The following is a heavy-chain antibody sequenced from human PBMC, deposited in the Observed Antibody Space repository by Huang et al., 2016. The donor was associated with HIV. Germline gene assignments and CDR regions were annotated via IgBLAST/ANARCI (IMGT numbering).Heavy chain of an antibody. Sequence: QVQLLQSGAEVKKPGSSVKVSCKASGGLFRSYAIAWVRQAPGQGLEWMASLMPVFDSPNYAQKLQGRVRVTADESTSTVYMELRDLRPDDTAVYFCARGSLEYSVSSSLDYWGQGTHVTVSS. V-gene: IGHV1-69*13. CDR2: LMPVFDSP. D-gene: IGHD4-4*01. CDR1: GGLFRSYA. CDR3: ARGSLEYSVSSSLDY. J-gene: IGHJ4*02.